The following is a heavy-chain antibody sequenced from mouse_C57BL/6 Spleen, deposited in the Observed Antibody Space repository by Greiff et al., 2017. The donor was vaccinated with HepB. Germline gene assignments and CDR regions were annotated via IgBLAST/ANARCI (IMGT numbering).Heavy chain of an antibody. CDR2: ISDGGSYT. CDR3: ARDTTIVITGDFDY. Sequence: EVQLVESGGGLVKPGGSLKLSCAASGFTFSSYAMSWVRQTPEKRLEWVATISDGGSYTYYPDNVKGRFTISRDNAKNNLYLQMSHLKSEDTAMYYCARDTTIVITGDFDYWGQGTTLTVSS. D-gene: IGHD2-5*01. J-gene: IGHJ2*01. CDR1: GFTFSSYA. V-gene: IGHV5-4*01.